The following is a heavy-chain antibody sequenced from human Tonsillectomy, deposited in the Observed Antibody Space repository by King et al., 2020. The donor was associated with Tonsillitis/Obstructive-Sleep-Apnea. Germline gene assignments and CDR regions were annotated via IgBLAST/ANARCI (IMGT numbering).Heavy chain of an antibody. D-gene: IGHD5-18*01. V-gene: IGHV4-34*01. CDR3: ARGGKWGYSYGYYYYYYMDV. CDR2: INHSGST. J-gene: IGHJ6*03. CDR1: GGSFSGYY. Sequence: QVQLQQWGAGLLKPSETLSLTCAVYGGSFSGYYWSWIRQPPGKGLEWIGEINHSGSTNYNPSLKSRVTISVDTSKHQFSLKLSSVTAADTAVYYCARGGKWGYSYGYYYYYYMDVWGKGTTVTVSS.